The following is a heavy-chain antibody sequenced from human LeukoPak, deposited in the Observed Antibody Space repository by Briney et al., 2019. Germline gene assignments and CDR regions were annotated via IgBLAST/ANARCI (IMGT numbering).Heavy chain of an antibody. Sequence: GGSLRLSCAASGFTFSSYSMNWVRQAPGKGLEWVSSISSSSSYIYYADSVKGRFTISRDNAKNSLYLQMNSLRAEDTAVYYCARGVPLGELPTQFGYWGQGTLVTVSS. CDR3: ARGVPLGELPTQFGY. CDR1: GFTFSSYS. CDR2: ISSSSSYI. J-gene: IGHJ4*02. V-gene: IGHV3-21*04. D-gene: IGHD1-26*01.